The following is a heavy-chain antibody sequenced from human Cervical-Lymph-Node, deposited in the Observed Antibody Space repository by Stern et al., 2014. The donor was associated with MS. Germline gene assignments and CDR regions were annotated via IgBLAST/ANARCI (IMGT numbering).Heavy chain of an antibody. CDR1: GYTFTSYG. CDR3: ARDREGATYYYDSSGYYSSGLDY. J-gene: IGHJ4*02. Sequence: VQLVESGAEVKKPGASVKVSCKASGYTFTSYGISWVRQAPGQGLEWMGWISAYNGNTTYAQKLQGRVTMTTDTSTSTAYMELRSLRSDDTAVYYCARDREGATYYYDSSGYYSSGLDYWGQGTLVTVSS. D-gene: IGHD3-22*01. V-gene: IGHV1-18*01. CDR2: ISAYNGNT.